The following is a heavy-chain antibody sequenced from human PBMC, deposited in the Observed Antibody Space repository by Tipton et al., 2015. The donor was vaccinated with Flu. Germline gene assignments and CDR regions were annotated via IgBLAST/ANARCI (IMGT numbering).Heavy chain of an antibody. J-gene: IGHJ5*02. CDR1: GGSFSAYY. V-gene: IGHV4-34*01. CDR3: ARHSSSARGWFDP. Sequence: TLSLTCAVYGGSFSAYYWSWIRQPPGKGLEWVGEINHSGTTNYNPSLTSRVTISADTSKKQFSLRLTSVTAADTAVYYCARHSSSARGWFDPWGQGTPVTVSS. D-gene: IGHD1-26*01. CDR2: INHSGTT.